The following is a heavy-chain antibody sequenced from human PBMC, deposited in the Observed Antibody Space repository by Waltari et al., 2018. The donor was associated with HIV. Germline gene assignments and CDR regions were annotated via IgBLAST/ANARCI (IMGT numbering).Heavy chain of an antibody. CDR2: ISYDGNNR. CDR1: GFPFSDYG. D-gene: IGHD5-18*01. Sequence: QVQLVESGGGVVQPGTSLRLSCAASGFPFSDYGIHWVRQAPGKGLEWVAVISYDGNNRNHADSVKGRFSISRDNSKNTLYLQMNSLRVEDTAVYYCARGMGYGGSAEGFDYWGQGTLVTVSS. V-gene: IGHV3-30*03. J-gene: IGHJ4*02. CDR3: ARGMGYGGSAEGFDY.